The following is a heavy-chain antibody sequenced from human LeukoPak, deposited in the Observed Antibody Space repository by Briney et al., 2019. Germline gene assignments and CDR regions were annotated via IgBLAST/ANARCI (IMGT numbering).Heavy chain of an antibody. Sequence: GGSLRLSCAASGFTFSSYGMSWVRQAPGKGLEWVSAISGSGGSTYYADSVKGRFTISRDNSKNMLYLQMNSLRAEDTAVYYCAKYGFSYCSGTSCIPHWGQGTLVTVSS. CDR1: GFTFSSYG. V-gene: IGHV3-23*01. J-gene: IGHJ4*02. CDR2: ISGSGGST. CDR3: AKYGFSYCSGTSCIPH. D-gene: IGHD2-2*01.